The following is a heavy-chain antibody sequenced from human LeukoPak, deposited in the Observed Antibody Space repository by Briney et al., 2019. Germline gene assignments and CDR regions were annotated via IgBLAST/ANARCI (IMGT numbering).Heavy chain of an antibody. Sequence: SETLSLTCTVSGGSISIYYWNWIRQPAGKRLEWIGRIFTSGITNYNPSLKSRVTMSVDTSKNQFSLKLSSVTAADTAVYYCARGPDAFDIWGQGTMVTVSS. CDR3: ARGPDAFDI. CDR1: GGSISIYY. V-gene: IGHV4-4*07. J-gene: IGHJ3*02. CDR2: IFTSGIT.